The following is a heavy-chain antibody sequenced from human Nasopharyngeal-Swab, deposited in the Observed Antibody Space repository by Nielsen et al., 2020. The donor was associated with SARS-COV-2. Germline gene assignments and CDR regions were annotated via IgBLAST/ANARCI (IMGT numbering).Heavy chain of an antibody. J-gene: IGHJ6*03. Sequence: GESLKISCAASGFTFSDYYMSWIRQAPGKGLELVSYITHSSSTTYYADSVKGRFIISRDNTKISLYLHMNSLRAEDTAVYYCARERLGMDVWGKGTTVTVSS. CDR1: GFTFSDYY. CDR3: ARERLGMDV. CDR2: ITHSSSTT. D-gene: IGHD3-16*01. V-gene: IGHV3-11*01.